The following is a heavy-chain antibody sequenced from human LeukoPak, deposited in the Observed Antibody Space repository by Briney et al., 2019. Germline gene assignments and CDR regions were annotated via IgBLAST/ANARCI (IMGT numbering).Heavy chain of an antibody. J-gene: IGHJ4*02. Sequence: SETLTLTCTVSGVSISSYYWSWIRQPAGKGLEWIGRINRSGSTNYNPSLMSRVTISVDTSKNQFSLKLSSVTAADTAMYYCARVGSSGSGSYYPDYWGQGTLVTVSS. CDR3: ARVGSSGSGSYYPDY. CDR1: GVSISSYY. CDR2: INRSGST. V-gene: IGHV4-4*07. D-gene: IGHD3-10*01.